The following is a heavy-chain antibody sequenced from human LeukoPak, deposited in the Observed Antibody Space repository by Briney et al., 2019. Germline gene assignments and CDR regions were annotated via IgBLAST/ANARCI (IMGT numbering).Heavy chain of an antibody. CDR1: GGSIKSGSYY. D-gene: IGHD1-14*01. Sequence: PSQTLSLTCTVSGGSIKSGSYYWSWIRQPAGKGLEWIGRIDISGSTEYNPSLKSRVTMSIDTSKNQFSLKLSSVTAADTAVYFCARDGLTFDYWGQGSLVTVSS. CDR2: IDISGST. J-gene: IGHJ4*02. CDR3: ARDGLTFDY. V-gene: IGHV4-61*02.